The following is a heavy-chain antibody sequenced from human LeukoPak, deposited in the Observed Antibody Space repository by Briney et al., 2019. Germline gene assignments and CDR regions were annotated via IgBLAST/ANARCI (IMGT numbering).Heavy chain of an antibody. CDR1: GGTFSSYS. V-gene: IGHV1-69*01. J-gene: IGHJ6*03. Sequence: SVKVSCKASGGTFSSYSIAWVRQAPGQGLEWMGGIIPIFGSPNYAQKFQGRVTITADESTSTAYMELSSLRSEDTAVYYCARVSQGSGVHYYYYMDVWGKGTTVTVSS. CDR2: IIPIFGSP. D-gene: IGHD2-15*01. CDR3: ARVSQGSGVHYYYYMDV.